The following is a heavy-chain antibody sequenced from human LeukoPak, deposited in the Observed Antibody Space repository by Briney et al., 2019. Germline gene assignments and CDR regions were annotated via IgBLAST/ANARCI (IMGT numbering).Heavy chain of an antibody. CDR3: AREKGDHYYGSGSHQHYYGMDV. Sequence: GASVKVSCKASGGTFSSYAISWVRQAPGQELEWMGRIIPILGIANYAQKFQGRVTITADKSTSTAYMELSSLRSEDTAVYYCAREKGDHYYGSGSHQHYYGMDVWGQGTTVTVSS. CDR1: GGTFSSYA. J-gene: IGHJ6*02. D-gene: IGHD3-10*01. CDR2: IIPILGIA. V-gene: IGHV1-69*04.